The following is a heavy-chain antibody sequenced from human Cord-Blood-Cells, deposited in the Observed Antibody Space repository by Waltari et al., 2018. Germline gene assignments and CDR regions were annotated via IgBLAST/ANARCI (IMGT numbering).Heavy chain of an antibody. CDR1: GFTFSSYW. D-gene: IGHD3-3*01. J-gene: IGHJ4*02. CDR2: INSDGSST. CDR3: ASGRDDFWSGYYRPDY. Sequence: EVQLVESGGGLVQPGGSLRLSCAASGFTFSSYWMHWVRQAPGKGLVWVSRINSDGSSTSYADSVKGRFTISRDNAKNTLYLQMNSLRAEDTAVYYCASGRDDFWSGYYRPDYWGQGTLVTVSS. V-gene: IGHV3-74*01.